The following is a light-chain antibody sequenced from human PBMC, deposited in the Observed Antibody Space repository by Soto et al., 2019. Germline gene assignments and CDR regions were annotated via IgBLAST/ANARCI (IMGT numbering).Light chain of an antibody. Sequence: QSVLTQPPSVSAAPGQKVTISCSGSSSNIGSNHVSWYQQLPETAPKLLIYDNNERPSGIPDRFSGSKSGTSDTLGITGLQTGDEADYYCATWDNSLSAVLFGGGTKLTVL. CDR1: SSNIGSNH. CDR2: DNN. V-gene: IGLV1-51*01. CDR3: ATWDNSLSAVL. J-gene: IGLJ2*01.